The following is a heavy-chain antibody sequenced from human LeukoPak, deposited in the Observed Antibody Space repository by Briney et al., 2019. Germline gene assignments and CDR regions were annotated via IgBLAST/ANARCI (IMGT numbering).Heavy chain of an antibody. V-gene: IGHV3-74*01. CDR1: GFTFSSYW. J-gene: IGHJ4*02. CDR3: ARVRSGSYFDY. Sequence: GGSLTLSCAASGFTFSSYWMHWVRQAPGKGLVWVSRITSDGSFTTYADFVKGRFTISRDNAKNTLYLQMNSLRAEDTAVYYCARVRSGSYFDYWGQGTLVTVSS. CDR2: ITSDGSFT. D-gene: IGHD1-26*01.